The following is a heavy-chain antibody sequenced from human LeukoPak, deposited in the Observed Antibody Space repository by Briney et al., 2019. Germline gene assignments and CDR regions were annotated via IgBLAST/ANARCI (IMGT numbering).Heavy chain of an antibody. V-gene: IGHV4-31*03. D-gene: IGHD5-12*01. CDR2: IYYSGST. Sequence: SETLSLTCTVSGGSISSGGYYWSWIRQHPGKGLEWIGYIYYSGSTYYNPSLKSRVTISVDTSKNQFSLKLSSVTAADTAVYYCARLGGYGGAMDVWGQGTTVTVSS. J-gene: IGHJ6*02. CDR3: ARLGGYGGAMDV. CDR1: GGSISSGGYY.